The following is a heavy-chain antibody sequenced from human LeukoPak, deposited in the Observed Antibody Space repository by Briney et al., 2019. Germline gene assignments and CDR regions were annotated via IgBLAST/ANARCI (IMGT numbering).Heavy chain of an antibody. CDR2: IYYSGST. Sequence: PSETLSLTCTVSGGSISSYYWSWIRQPPGEGLEWIGYIYYSGSTNYNPSLKSRVTISVDTSKNHFSLKLNSVTAADTAVYYCARAFGSGRPDFDYWGQGTLVTVSS. CDR1: GGSISSYY. CDR3: ARAFGSGRPDFDY. D-gene: IGHD3-10*01. J-gene: IGHJ4*02. V-gene: IGHV4-59*08.